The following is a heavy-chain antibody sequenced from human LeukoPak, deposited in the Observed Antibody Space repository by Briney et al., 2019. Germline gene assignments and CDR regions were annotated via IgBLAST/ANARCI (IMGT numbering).Heavy chain of an antibody. CDR1: GHSLSKLS. J-gene: IGHJ4*02. CDR2: FDPVDGEDGEI. D-gene: IGHD4-23*01. CDR3: GTRICGGNSGAYLVF. Sequence: ASVKVSCKVSGHSLSKLSTHWVRPASGKGLEWMGGFDPVDGEDGEIIYAQKFQGRVTMTEDRSADTAYLELSRLRSDDTAVYYCGTRICGGNSGAYLVFWRQGNLVTVSS. V-gene: IGHV1-24*01.